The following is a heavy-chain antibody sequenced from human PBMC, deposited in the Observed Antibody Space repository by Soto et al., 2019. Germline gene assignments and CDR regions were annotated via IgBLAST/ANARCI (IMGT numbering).Heavy chain of an antibody. CDR1: GFTFSGSA. J-gene: IGHJ5*02. CDR2: IRSKANSYAT. V-gene: IGHV3-73*01. D-gene: IGHD3-3*01. Sequence: GGSLRLSCAASGFTFSGSAMHWVRQASGKGLERVGRIRSKANSYATAYAASVKGRFTISRDDSKNTAYLQMNSLKTEDTAVYYCTTEITIFGVVIWFDPWGQGTLVTVSS. CDR3: TTEITIFGVVIWFDP.